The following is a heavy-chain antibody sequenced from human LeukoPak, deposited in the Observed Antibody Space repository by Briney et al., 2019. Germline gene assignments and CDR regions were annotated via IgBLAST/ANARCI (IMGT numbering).Heavy chain of an antibody. CDR2: IYYSGST. J-gene: IGHJ6*03. V-gene: IGHV4-59*01. CDR3: ARRGYSYGPGYYYYYMDV. D-gene: IGHD5-18*01. CDR1: GGSISSYY. Sequence: SETLSLTCTVSGGSISSYYWGWIRQTPGKGLGWIGYIYYSGSTNYNPSLKSRVTISVDTSKNQFSLKLSPVTAADTAVYYCARRGYSYGPGYYYYYMDVWGKGTTVTVSS.